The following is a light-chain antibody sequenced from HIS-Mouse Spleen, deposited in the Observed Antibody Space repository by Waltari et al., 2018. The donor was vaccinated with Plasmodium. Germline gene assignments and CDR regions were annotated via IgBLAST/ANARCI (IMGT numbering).Light chain of an antibody. J-gene: IGKJ3*01. CDR1: QSVSSN. CDR2: GAS. CDR3: QQYNNWSFT. Sequence: EIVMTQSPATLSVSPGERATLSCRASQSVSSNLAWYQQKPGQAPRLLIYGASTRATGSPARFSGSGSWTEFTLTISSLRSEDFAVYYCQQYNNWSFTFGPGTKVDIK. V-gene: IGKV3-15*01.